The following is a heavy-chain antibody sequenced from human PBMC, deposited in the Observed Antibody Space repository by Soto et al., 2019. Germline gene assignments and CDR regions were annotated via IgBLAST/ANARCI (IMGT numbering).Heavy chain of an antibody. J-gene: IGHJ6*02. CDR2: IFPGDAET. CDR3: ATPGGFGMDV. V-gene: IGHV5-51*01. CDR1: GYNFATHW. D-gene: IGHD5-12*01. Sequence: GESLKISCQGAGYNFATHWIGWVRHKAGKGLEWMGIIFPGDAETRYSPSFQGHITISADKSISIAYLRWSSLKASDTGMYYCATPGGFGMDVWGQGTTVTVSS.